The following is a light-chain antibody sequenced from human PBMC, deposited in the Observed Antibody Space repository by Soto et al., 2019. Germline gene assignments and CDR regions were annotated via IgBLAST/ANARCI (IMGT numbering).Light chain of an antibody. CDR2: EVS. CDR3: SSYTSSSTYV. V-gene: IGLV2-18*02. Sequence: QSALTQPPSVSGSPVQSVTISCTGTSSDVGSYNRVSWYQQPPGTAPKLMIYEVSNRPSGVPDRFSGSKSGSTASLTISGLQAEDEADYYCSSYTSSSTYVFGTGTKVTVL. CDR1: SSDVGSYNR. J-gene: IGLJ1*01.